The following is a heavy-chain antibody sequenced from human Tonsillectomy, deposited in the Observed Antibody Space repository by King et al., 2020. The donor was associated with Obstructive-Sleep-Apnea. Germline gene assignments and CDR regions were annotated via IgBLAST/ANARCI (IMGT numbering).Heavy chain of an antibody. D-gene: IGHD5-24*01. CDR2: INVDGDKR. CDR1: GFSFTSFW. V-gene: IGHV3-74*01. Sequence: VQLVESGGALVQPGGSLRLSCVASGFSFTSFWFQWVRQAPGKGLEWVARINVDGDKRTYADFVKGRFTVSRDNAKNTVYLQMESLKVEDAGVYYCTQLAFWGQGTLVTVSS. J-gene: IGHJ4*02. CDR3: TQLAF.